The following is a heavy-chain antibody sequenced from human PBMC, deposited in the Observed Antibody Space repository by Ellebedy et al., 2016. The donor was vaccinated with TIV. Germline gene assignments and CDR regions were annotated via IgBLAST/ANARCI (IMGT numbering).Heavy chain of an antibody. J-gene: IGHJ6*02. Sequence: ASVKVSXXASGGTFSSYAISWVRQAPGQGLEWMGGIIPIFGTANYAQKFQGRVTITADESTSTAYMELSSLRSEDTAVYYCARGAAVATIRLYYDYGMDVWGQGTTFTVSS. CDR2: IIPIFGTA. V-gene: IGHV1-69*13. CDR1: GGTFSSYA. CDR3: ARGAAVATIRLYYDYGMDV. D-gene: IGHD5-12*01.